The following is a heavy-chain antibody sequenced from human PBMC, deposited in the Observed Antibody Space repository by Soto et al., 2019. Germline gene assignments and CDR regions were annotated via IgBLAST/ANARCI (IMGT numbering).Heavy chain of an antibody. J-gene: IGHJ6*02. D-gene: IGHD2-15*01. CDR2: IKGDASRT. CDR3: ARWLAGYYGADV. CDR1: GFTFSNYW. V-gene: IGHV3-74*01. Sequence: EVQLVESGGGLVQPGGSLKISCAASGFTFSNYWMHWVRQAPGKGLVWVSRIKGDASRTNYAGFVKGRFIISRDSAENTLYLQMNSLRAEDTAVYYCARWLAGYYGADVWGQGTTVTVSS.